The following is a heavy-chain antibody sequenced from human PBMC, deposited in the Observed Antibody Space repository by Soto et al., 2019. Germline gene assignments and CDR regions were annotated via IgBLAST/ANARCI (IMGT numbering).Heavy chain of an antibody. D-gene: IGHD2-15*01. CDR2: IYHTGST. CDR3: ARARIVVVVAASNPRPWYFDY. J-gene: IGHJ4*02. V-gene: IGHV4-30-4*01. Sequence: PSETLSLTCTVSGGSISSGDYYWSWIRQPPGKGLEWIGFIYHTGSTYYSPSLKNRVAISVDTSKNQFSLKLSSVTAADTAVYYCARARIVVVVAASNPRPWYFDYWGQGTLVTVSS. CDR1: GGSISSGDYY.